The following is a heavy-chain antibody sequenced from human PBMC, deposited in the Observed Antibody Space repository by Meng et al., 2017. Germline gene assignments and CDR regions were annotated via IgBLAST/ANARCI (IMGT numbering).Heavy chain of an antibody. Sequence: SETLSLTCAVYGGSFSGYYWSWIRQPPGKGLEWIGEINHSGSTNYNPSLKSRVTISVDTSKNQFSLKLSSVTAADTAVYYCARVRVVPTLGRAFDIWGQGTMVTVSS. D-gene: IGHD3-3*01. CDR3: ARVRVVPTLGRAFDI. CDR2: INHSGST. CDR1: GGSFSGYY. J-gene: IGHJ3*02. V-gene: IGHV4-34*01.